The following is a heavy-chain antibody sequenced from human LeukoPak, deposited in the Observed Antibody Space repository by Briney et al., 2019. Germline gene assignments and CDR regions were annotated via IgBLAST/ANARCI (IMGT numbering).Heavy chain of an antibody. Sequence: ASVKVSCKASGYTFTTYYMHWVRQAPGQGLEWMGIIYPSGGGTNYAQKFQGRVTMTRDTSTSTVYMELSSLRSEDTAVYYCASLGSGSSRIIDFDYWGQGTLVTVSS. D-gene: IGHD3-10*01. CDR3: ASLGSGSSRIIDFDY. V-gene: IGHV1-46*01. CDR2: IYPSGGGT. CDR1: GYTFTTYY. J-gene: IGHJ4*02.